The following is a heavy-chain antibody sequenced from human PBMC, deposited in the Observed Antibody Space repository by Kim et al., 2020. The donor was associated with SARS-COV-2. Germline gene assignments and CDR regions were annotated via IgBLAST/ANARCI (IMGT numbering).Heavy chain of an antibody. CDR2: ISGSGGST. V-gene: IGHV3-23*01. CDR3: AKDGDLGYDSSGLPDAFDI. CDR1: GFTFSSYA. D-gene: IGHD3-22*01. Sequence: GGSLRLSCAASGFTFSSYAMSWVRQAPGKGLEWVSAISGSGGSTYYADSVKGRFTISRDNSKNTLYLQMNSLRAEDTAVYYCAKDGDLGYDSSGLPDAFDIWGQGTMVTVSS. J-gene: IGHJ3*02.